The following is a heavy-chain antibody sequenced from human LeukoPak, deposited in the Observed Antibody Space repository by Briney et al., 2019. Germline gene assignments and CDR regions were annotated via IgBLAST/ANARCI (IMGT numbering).Heavy chain of an antibody. V-gene: IGHV4-39*01. CDR3: ARQRETTVTTLGY. J-gene: IGHJ4*02. CDR2: IYYSGST. CDR1: GGSISSSSYY. Sequence: PSETLSLTCTVSGGSISSSSYYWGWIRQPPGKGLEWIGSIYYSGSTYYNPSLKSRVTISVDTSKNQSSLKLSSVTAADTAVYYCARQRETTVTTLGYWGQGTLVTVSS. D-gene: IGHD4-11*01.